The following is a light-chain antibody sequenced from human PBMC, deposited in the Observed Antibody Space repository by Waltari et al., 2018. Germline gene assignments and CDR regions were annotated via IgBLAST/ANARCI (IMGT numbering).Light chain of an antibody. CDR2: AAS. Sequence: TQRPQSPSSFSASVVDRFTIPCRASQGISSWLAWYQQKPGKAPKLLIYAASSLQSGVPSRFSGSGSGTDFTLTISSLQPEDFATYYCQQANSFPWTFGQGTKVEIK. CDR3: QQANSFPWT. J-gene: IGKJ1*01. V-gene: IGKV1-12*01. CDR1: QGISSW.